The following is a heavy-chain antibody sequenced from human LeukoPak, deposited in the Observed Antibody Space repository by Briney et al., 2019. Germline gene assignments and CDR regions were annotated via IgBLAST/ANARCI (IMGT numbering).Heavy chain of an antibody. V-gene: IGHV4-39*07. CDR1: GGSISSSSYY. J-gene: IGHJ4*02. Sequence: PSETLSLTCTVSGGSISSSSYYWGWIRQPPGKGLEWIGSIYYSGSTYYNPSLKSRVTISVDTSKNQFSLKLSSVTAADTAVYYCARRRELREVIWGQGTLVTVSS. D-gene: IGHD3-10*01. CDR2: IYYSGST. CDR3: ARRRELREVI.